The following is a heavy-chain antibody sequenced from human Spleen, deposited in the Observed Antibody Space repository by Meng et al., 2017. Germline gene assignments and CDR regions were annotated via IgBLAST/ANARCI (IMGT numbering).Heavy chain of an antibody. D-gene: IGHD4-23*01. V-gene: IGHV3-74*01. CDR1: GFTFSSYS. CDR2: INSDGSST. J-gene: IGHJ4*02. CDR3: ARTRQPLSTMVTPDH. Sequence: GESLKISCAASGFTFSSYSMNWVRQAPGKGLEWVSRINSDGSSTSYADSVKGRFTISRDNAKNTLYLQMNSLRAEDTAVYYCARTRQPLSTMVTPDHWGQGTLVTVSS.